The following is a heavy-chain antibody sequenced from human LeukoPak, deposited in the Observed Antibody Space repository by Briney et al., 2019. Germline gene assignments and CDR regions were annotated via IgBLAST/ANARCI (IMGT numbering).Heavy chain of an antibody. D-gene: IGHD2/OR15-2a*01. Sequence: GGSLRLSCAASGFTFKLYWMHWVRQVPGQGLEWVATIKQDGSDKYYVDSVKGRFTISRDNAINSVFLQMNDLRADDTAVYYCARDLSSMAITVYFDHWGQGAVVSVSS. CDR3: ARDLSSMAITVYFDH. CDR2: IKQDGSDK. V-gene: IGHV3-7*01. J-gene: IGHJ4*02. CDR1: GFTFKLYW.